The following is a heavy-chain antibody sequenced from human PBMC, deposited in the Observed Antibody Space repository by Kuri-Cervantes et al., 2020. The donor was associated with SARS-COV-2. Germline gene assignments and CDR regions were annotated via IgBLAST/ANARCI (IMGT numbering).Heavy chain of an antibody. CDR3: AKVEGTHSGYDLRGIDY. CDR1: GFTFSTAW. J-gene: IGHJ4*02. Sequence: GESLKISCAASGFTFSTAWMSWVRQAPGKGLEWVAVISYDGSNKYYADSVKGRFTISRDNSKNTLSLQMNSLRAEDTAVYYCAKVEGTHSGYDLRGIDYWGQGTLVTVSS. V-gene: IGHV3-30*18. D-gene: IGHD5-12*01. CDR2: ISYDGSNK.